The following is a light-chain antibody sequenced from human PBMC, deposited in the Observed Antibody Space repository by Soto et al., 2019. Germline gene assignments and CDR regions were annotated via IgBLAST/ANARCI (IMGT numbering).Light chain of an antibody. Sequence: DIHLTQSPSFLSASVGDRVTITCRASQSISSWLAWYQQKPGKAPKLLIYDASSLESGVPSRFSGSGSGTEFTLTISSLQPDDFATYYCQQYNSYSAAFGQGTKVDIK. CDR1: QSISSW. CDR3: QQYNSYSAA. V-gene: IGKV1-5*01. CDR2: DAS. J-gene: IGKJ1*01.